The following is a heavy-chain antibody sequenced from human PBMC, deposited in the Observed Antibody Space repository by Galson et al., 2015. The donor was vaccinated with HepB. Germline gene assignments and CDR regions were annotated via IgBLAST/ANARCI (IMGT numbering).Heavy chain of an antibody. CDR2: IKQDGSEK. CDR3: ARVRTPPVVVPAAILPNYYYYGMDV. CDR1: GFTFSSYW. J-gene: IGHJ6*02. D-gene: IGHD2-2*02. Sequence: SLRLSCAASGFTFSSYWMSWVRQAPGKGLEWVANIKQDGSEKYYVDSVKGRFTISRDNAKNSLYLQMNSLRAEDTAVYYCARVRTPPVVVPAAILPNYYYYGMDVWGQGTTVTVSS. V-gene: IGHV3-7*01.